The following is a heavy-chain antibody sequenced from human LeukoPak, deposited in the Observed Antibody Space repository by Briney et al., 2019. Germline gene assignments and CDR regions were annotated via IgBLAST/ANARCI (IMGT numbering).Heavy chain of an antibody. CDR1: GDSIRNYY. CDR3: ARGGSSCYGCHNWFDP. J-gene: IGHJ5*02. Sequence: PSETLSLTCSVSGDSIRNYYWSWLRQSPGKGLEWIGYVDKSGSTNYNPSFKSRVIVSSDTSRNEFSLNLNSVTAADAAIYYCARGGSSCYGCHNWFDPWGQGTRVTVSS. D-gene: IGHD2-2*01. CDR2: VDKSGST. V-gene: IGHV4-59*01.